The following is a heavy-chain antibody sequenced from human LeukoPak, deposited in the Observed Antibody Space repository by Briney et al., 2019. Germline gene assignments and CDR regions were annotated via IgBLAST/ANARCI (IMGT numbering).Heavy chain of an antibody. CDR3: ARDTADSLGFDY. V-gene: IGHV1-2*02. D-gene: IGHD5-18*01. J-gene: IGHJ4*02. CDR2: INPNSGGT. Sequence: ASVKVSCKASGYTFTRNAISWVRQAPGQGLEWMGWINPNSGGTNYAQKFQGRVTMTRDTSISTAYMELSRLRSDDTAVYYCARDTADSLGFDYWGQGTLVTVSS. CDR1: GYTFTRNA.